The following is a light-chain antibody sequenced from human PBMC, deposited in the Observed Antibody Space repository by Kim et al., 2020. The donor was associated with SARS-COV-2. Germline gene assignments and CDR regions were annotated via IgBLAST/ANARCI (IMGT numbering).Light chain of an antibody. V-gene: IGLV1-44*01. CDR2: SNN. CDR1: SSKIGSNT. CDR3: AAWDDSLNGPV. J-gene: IGLJ2*01. Sequence: GQGVTISCSGSSSKIGSNTVNWYQQLPGTAPKLLIYSNNQRPSGVPDRFSGSKSGTSASLAISGLQSEDEADYYCAAWDDSLNGPVFGGGTQLTVL.